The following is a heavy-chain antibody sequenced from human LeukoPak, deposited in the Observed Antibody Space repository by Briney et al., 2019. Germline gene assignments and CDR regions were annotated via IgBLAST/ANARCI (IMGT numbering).Heavy chain of an antibody. V-gene: IGHV3-74*01. Sequence: GGSLRLSCAASGFTFSSYWMHWVRQAPGKGLVWVSRINSDGSSTSYADSVKGRFTISRDNAKNTLYLQMNSLRAEDTAVYYCARGGVVGVVIRYYYYYYMDVWGKGTTVTVSS. J-gene: IGHJ6*03. CDR3: ARGGVVGVVIRYYYYYYMDV. CDR1: GFTFSSYW. D-gene: IGHD3-3*01. CDR2: INSDGSST.